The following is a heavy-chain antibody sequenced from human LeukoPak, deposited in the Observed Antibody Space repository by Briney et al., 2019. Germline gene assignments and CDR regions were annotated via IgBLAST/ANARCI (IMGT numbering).Heavy chain of an antibody. CDR1: GYTFTSYY. J-gene: IGHJ4*02. V-gene: IGHV1-46*01. CDR2: INPSGGST. D-gene: IGHD3-22*01. Sequence: ASVKVSCKASGYTFTSYYMHWVRQAPGQGLEWMGIINPSGGSTSYAQKFQGRVTMTRDTSASTVDMELSRLRSEDTAVYYCARDSAYANYYDSSGYYRYFDYWGQGTLVTVSS. CDR3: ARDSAYANYYDSSGYYRYFDY.